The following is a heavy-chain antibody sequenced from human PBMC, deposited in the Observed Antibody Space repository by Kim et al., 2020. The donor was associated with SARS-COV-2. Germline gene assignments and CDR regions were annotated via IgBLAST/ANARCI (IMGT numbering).Heavy chain of an antibody. V-gene: IGHV1-18*01. Sequence: ASVKVSCKGSGYTFTSYGISWARQAPGQGLEWMGWISAYNGNTNYAQKFQGRVTMTTDTSTSTAYMELRSLRSDDTAVYYCARGTTMVRGVRREFDYWGQGTLVTVSS. CDR1: GYTFTSYG. D-gene: IGHD3-10*01. CDR2: ISAYNGNT. J-gene: IGHJ4*02. CDR3: ARGTTMVRGVRREFDY.